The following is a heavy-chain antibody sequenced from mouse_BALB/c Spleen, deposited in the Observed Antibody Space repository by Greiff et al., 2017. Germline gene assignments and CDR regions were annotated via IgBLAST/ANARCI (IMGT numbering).Heavy chain of an antibody. CDR1: GFTFSSYT. Sequence: EVKLVESGGGLVKPGGSLKLSCAASGFTFSSYTMSWVRQTPEKRLEWVATISSGGSYTYYPDSVKGRFTISRDNAKNTLYLQMSSLKSEDTAMYYCTREGDGYRTYAMDYWGQGTSVTVSS. CDR3: TREGDGYRTYAMDY. CDR2: ISSGGSYT. V-gene: IGHV5-6-4*01. J-gene: IGHJ4*01. D-gene: IGHD2-3*01.